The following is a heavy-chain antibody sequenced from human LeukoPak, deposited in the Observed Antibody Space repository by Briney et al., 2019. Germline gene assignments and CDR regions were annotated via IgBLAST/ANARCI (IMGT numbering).Heavy chain of an antibody. V-gene: IGHV3-48*01. Sequence: PGGSLRLSCAASGFTFSSYSMNWVRQAPGKGLEWVSYISSSSSTIYYADSVKGRFTISRDNAKNSLYLQMNSLRAEDTAVYYCARDRLRYFDWLSTAFDYWGQGTLVTVFS. CDR1: GFTFSSYS. J-gene: IGHJ4*02. D-gene: IGHD3-9*01. CDR3: ARDRLRYFDWLSTAFDY. CDR2: ISSSSSTI.